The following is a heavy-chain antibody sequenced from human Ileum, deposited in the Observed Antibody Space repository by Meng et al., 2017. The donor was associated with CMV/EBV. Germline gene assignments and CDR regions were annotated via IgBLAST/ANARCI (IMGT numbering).Heavy chain of an antibody. CDR1: GFTVSSNY. CDR2: IYSDGSA. Sequence: GGSLRLSCAASGFTVSSNYMTWVRQAPGKGLEWVSIIYSDGSASYADSLKGRFTISRDNSKNTLYLHMNSLRTEDTAIYYCARKLTRGYYFDFWGQGALVTVSS. V-gene: IGHV3-66*02. CDR3: ARKLTRGYYFDF. D-gene: IGHD1-14*01. J-gene: IGHJ4*02.